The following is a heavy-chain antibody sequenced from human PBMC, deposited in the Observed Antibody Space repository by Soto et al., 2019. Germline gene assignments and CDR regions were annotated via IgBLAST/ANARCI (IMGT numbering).Heavy chain of an antibody. Sequence: LSLTCTVSGGSISSGGYYWSWIRQHPGKGLEWIGYIYYSGSTYYNPSLKSRVTISVDTSKNQFSLKLSSVTAADTAVYYCARDPVAGTGPYNWFDPWGQGTLVTVS. D-gene: IGHD6-19*01. CDR2: IYYSGST. V-gene: IGHV4-31*03. CDR1: GGSISSGGYY. CDR3: ARDPVAGTGPYNWFDP. J-gene: IGHJ5*02.